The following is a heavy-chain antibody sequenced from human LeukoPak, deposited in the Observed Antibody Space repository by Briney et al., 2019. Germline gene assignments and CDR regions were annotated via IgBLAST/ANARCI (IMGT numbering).Heavy chain of an antibody. V-gene: IGHV1-18*01. CDR3: ARTQGVFYGGNFGAFHI. CDR1: GYTFTSYG. J-gene: IGHJ3*02. D-gene: IGHD4-23*01. Sequence: ASVKVSCKASGYTFTSYGISWVRQAPGQGLEWMGWINAGIGNTKYSQKFQGRVAITRDTSASTAYMELSSLRSEDTAVYYCARTQGVFYGGNFGAFHIWGQGTMVTVSS. CDR2: INAGIGNT.